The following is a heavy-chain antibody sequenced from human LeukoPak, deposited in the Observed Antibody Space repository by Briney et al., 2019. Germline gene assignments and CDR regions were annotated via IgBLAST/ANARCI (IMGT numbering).Heavy chain of an antibody. Sequence: SSVKVSCKTSGGTFNNHAISWVRQAPGQGLEWMGGIIPIFGTPNYAQDFQDRVTITADESTSTAYVELSSLRPEDTAVYYCARGIQLWLVGYYFDYWGQGTLVTVSS. CDR1: GGTFNNHA. V-gene: IGHV1-69*01. CDR2: IIPIFGTP. D-gene: IGHD5-18*01. CDR3: ARGIQLWLVGYYFDY. J-gene: IGHJ4*02.